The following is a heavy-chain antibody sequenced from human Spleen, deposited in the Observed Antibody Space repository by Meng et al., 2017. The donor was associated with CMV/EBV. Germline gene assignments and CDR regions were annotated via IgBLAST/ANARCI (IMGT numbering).Heavy chain of an antibody. D-gene: IGHD1-26*01. CDR3: ASAKAYSISPGDY. CDR1: GGTFGSNA. CDR2: IIPILGLS. V-gene: IGHV1-69*05. J-gene: IGHJ4*02. Sequence: KASGGTFGSNALSWVRQAPGQGLEWMGGIIPILGLSTYAQRFQGRVSITTDESASTAYMELSSLKSEDTAVYYCASAKAYSISPGDYWGQGTLVTVSS.